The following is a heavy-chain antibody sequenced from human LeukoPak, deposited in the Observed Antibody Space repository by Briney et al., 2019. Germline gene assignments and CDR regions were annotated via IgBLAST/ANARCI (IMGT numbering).Heavy chain of an antibody. J-gene: IGHJ4*02. CDR1: GGTFSSYA. Sequence: ASVKVSCKASGGTFSSYAISWVRQAPGQGLEWKGGIIPIFGTANYAQKFQGRVTITADESTSTAYMELSSLRSEDTAVYYCARDRFRRGAIDYWGQGTLVTVSS. CDR3: ARDRFRRGAIDY. D-gene: IGHD3-16*01. V-gene: IGHV1-69*13. CDR2: IIPIFGTA.